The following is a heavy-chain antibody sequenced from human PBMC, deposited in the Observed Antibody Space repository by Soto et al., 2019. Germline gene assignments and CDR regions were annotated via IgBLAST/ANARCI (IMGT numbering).Heavy chain of an antibody. D-gene: IGHD3-22*01. CDR1: GFTFSSYG. Sequence: GGSLRLSCAASGFTFSSYGMHWVRQAPGKGLEWVAVIWYDGSNKYYADSVKGRFTISRDNSKNTLYLQMNSLRAEDTAVYYCARAPVAMIGVADIWGQGTMVTVSS. J-gene: IGHJ3*02. CDR3: ARAPVAMIGVADI. CDR2: IWYDGSNK. V-gene: IGHV3-33*01.